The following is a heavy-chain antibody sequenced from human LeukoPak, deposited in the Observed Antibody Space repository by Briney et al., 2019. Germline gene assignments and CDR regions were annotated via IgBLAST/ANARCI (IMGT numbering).Heavy chain of an antibody. CDR1: GFTFSTYS. V-gene: IGHV3-48*04. D-gene: IGHD7-27*01. CDR3: AKATGDWYFDL. J-gene: IGHJ2*01. CDR2: IRSRDRTI. Sequence: HSGGSLRLSCAASGFTFSTYSINWVRQAPGKGLEWVSYIRSRDRTIYYADSVKGRFTISRDNAKNSLYLQMNSLRPDDTAFYYCAKATGDWYFDLWGRGTLVTVSS.